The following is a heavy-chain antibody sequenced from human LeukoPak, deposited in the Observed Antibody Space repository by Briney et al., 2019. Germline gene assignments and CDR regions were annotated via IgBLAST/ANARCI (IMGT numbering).Heavy chain of an antibody. D-gene: IGHD6-13*01. CDR1: GGSFSGYY. Sequence: SETLSLTCAVYGGSFSGYYWSWIRQPPGKGLEWIGEINHSGGTNYNPSLKSRVAMSVATSKNQFSLKLSSVTAADTAVYYCARGPTRRVYYYYYYYMDVWGKGTTVTVSS. CDR2: INHSGGT. V-gene: IGHV4-34*01. CDR3: ARGPTRRVYYYYYYYMDV. J-gene: IGHJ6*03.